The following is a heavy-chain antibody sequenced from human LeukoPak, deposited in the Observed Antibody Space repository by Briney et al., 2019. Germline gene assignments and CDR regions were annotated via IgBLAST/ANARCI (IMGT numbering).Heavy chain of an antibody. V-gene: IGHV3-74*01. D-gene: IGHD1-14*01. Sequence: GGSLRLSCAASGFTFSSNWMHWVRQGPGKGQVWVSRINSDGSNTNYADSVKGRFTISRDNAKNTLYLQMNSLRAEDTAVYYCARNWYPLDYWGKGTLVTVSS. J-gene: IGHJ4*02. CDR3: ARNWYPLDY. CDR2: INSDGSNT. CDR1: GFTFSSNW.